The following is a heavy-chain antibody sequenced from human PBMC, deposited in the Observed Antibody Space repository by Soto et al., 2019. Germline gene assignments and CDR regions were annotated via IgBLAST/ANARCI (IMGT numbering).Heavy chain of an antibody. V-gene: IGHV5-51*01. J-gene: IGHJ6*02. CDR2: IYPGDSDT. CDR3: ARGCSSTSCYRSDYYYYGMDV. CDR1: GYTFTGYY. D-gene: IGHD2-2*01. Sequence: KVSCKASGYTFTGYYMHWVRQMPGKGLEWMGIIYPGDSDTRYSPSFQGQVTISADKSISTAYLQWSSLKASDTAMYYCARGCSSTSCYRSDYYYYGMDVWGQGTTVTVSS.